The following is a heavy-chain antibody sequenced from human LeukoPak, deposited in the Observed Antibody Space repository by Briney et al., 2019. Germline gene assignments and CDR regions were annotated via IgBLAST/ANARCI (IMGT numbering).Heavy chain of an antibody. Sequence: PGGSLRLSCAASGFTFISYAMTWVRQAPGKGLEWVSVISGSGGSTDYADSVKGRFIISRDNSKNTLYLQMNSVRAEDTAVYYCAKVKGELYTGSFGDYWGQGTLVTVSS. D-gene: IGHD1-26*01. CDR1: GFTFISYA. J-gene: IGHJ4*02. CDR2: ISGSGGST. V-gene: IGHV3-23*01. CDR3: AKVKGELYTGSFGDY.